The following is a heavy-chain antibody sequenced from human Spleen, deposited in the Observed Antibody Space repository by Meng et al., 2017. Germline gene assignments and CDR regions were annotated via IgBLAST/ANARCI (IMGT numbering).Heavy chain of an antibody. J-gene: IGHJ4*02. CDR2: ISTSGNTI. CDR3: ARGFNGGNSGAFGY. V-gene: IGHV3-11*01. CDR1: GFTFSDYY. D-gene: IGHD4-23*01. Sequence: QVQLWESGGGWVKLGGSRRLAGAASGFTFSDYYMSWIRQAPGKGLEWISYISTSGNTIYYTDSVKGRFAISRDNAKNSLYLQMSRLRAEDTAVYYCARGFNGGNSGAFGYWGQGTLVTVSS.